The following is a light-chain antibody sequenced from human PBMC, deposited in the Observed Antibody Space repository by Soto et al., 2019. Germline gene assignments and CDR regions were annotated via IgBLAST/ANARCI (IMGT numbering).Light chain of an antibody. J-gene: IGKJ1*01. CDR1: QSVSSSD. V-gene: IGKV3-20*01. CDR3: QHYGSSPWT. CDR2: GAS. Sequence: EIVLTQSPGTLSLSPGERATLSCRASQSVSSSDLAWYQQKPGQAPRLLIYGASSRATGIPDRFSGSGSGTDFTLTISRLEPEDFAVYYCQHYGSSPWTFGQGTKVAI.